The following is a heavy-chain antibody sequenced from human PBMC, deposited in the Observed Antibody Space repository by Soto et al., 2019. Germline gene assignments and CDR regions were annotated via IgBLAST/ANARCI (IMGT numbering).Heavy chain of an antibody. D-gene: IGHD3-10*01. CDR2: IYHSRST. CDR1: GGSISSGGYS. V-gene: IGHV4-30-2*01. CDR3: ARDQRGLRWCGEPPYYYGMDV. J-gene: IGHJ6*02. Sequence: SETLSPTCDVSGGSISSGGYSWSWIRQPPGKGLEWIGYIYHSRSTYNNPSRKSRVTMSVDGTKNQFSLKLSSVAAADMAGYDCARDQRGLRWCGEPPYYYGMDVWGQGTTVTVSS.